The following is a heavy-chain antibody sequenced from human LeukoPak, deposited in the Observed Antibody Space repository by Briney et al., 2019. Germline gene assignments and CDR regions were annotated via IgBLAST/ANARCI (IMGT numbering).Heavy chain of an antibody. CDR2: INPNSGGT. CDR3: ARWKSIVVVPAASGGFDY. CDR1: GYTFTGYY. D-gene: IGHD2-2*01. V-gene: IGHV1-2*02. Sequence: ASVKVSCKASGYTFTGYYMHWVRQAPGQGLEWMGWINPNSGGTNYAQKFQGRVTMTRDTSISTAYMELSRLRSDDTAVYYCARWKSIVVVPAASGGFDYWGQGTLVTVSS. J-gene: IGHJ4*02.